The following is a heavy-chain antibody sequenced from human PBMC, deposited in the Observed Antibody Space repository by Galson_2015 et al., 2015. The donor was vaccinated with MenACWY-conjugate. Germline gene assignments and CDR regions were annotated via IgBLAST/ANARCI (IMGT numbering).Heavy chain of an antibody. V-gene: IGHV3-11*05. D-gene: IGHD1-1*01. CDR3: ARVQGGTRGVNY. CDR2: ISSSSTYT. Sequence: SLRLSCAASGFTFSDYYMSWISQAPGKGLGWVSYISSSSTYTDHADSVKGRFTISRDNAKNSLYLQMNSLRAEDTAVYYCARVQGGTRGVNYWGRGTLVTVSS. J-gene: IGHJ4*02. CDR1: GFTFSDYY.